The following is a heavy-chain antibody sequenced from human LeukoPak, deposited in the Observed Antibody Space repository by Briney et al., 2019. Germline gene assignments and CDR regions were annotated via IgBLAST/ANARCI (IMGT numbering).Heavy chain of an antibody. V-gene: IGHV1-46*01. CDR1: GYTFTSYY. D-gene: IGHD2-15*01. CDR3: ARDRSSCSGGSCYSEWDFDY. CDR2: INPSGGST. Sequence: GASVKVSCKASGYTFTSYYMHWVRQAPGQGLEWMGIINPSGGSTSYAQEFQGRVTMTRDTSTSTVYMELSSLRSEDTAVYYCARDRSSCSGGSCYSEWDFDYWGQGTLVTVSS. J-gene: IGHJ4*02.